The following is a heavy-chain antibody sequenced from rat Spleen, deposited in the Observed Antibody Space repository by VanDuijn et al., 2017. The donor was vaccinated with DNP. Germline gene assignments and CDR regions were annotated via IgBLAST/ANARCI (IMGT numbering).Heavy chain of an antibody. V-gene: IGHV5S13*01. CDR3: ASSAGTTVDYFDY. CDR2: ISPGGDNT. Sequence: EVQLVESGGDLVQPGRSLKLSCAASGFTFGNYGMSWVRQAPTKGLEWVASISPGGDNTYFRDFLRGRFTISRDNAKNIQYLQMDSLRSEDTATYYCASSAGTTVDYFDYWGQGVKVTVSS. J-gene: IGHJ2*01. CDR1: GFTFGNYG. D-gene: IGHD1-1*01.